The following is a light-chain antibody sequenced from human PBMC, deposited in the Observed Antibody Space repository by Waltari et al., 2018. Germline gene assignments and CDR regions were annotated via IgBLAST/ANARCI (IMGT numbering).Light chain of an antibody. CDR1: QSLSSTY. CDR3: QQYNKSPYT. Sequence: EIVLTQSPGTLSLSPGERATLSCRASQSLSSTYLAWYQLKPGQAPRLLIYGASSRAAGIPERFSGSGSGTDFTLTISRLGPEDFAVYYCQQYNKSPYTFGQGTKLRIK. J-gene: IGKJ2*01. V-gene: IGKV3-20*01. CDR2: GAS.